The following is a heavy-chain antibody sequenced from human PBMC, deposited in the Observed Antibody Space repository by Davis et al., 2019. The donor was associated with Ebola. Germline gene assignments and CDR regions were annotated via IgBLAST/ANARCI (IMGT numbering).Heavy chain of an antibody. CDR3: ARSSGLYYFDY. CDR2: INPNSGGT. D-gene: IGHD6-19*01. J-gene: IGHJ4*02. CDR1: GYTFTAYY. V-gene: IGHV1-2*02. Sequence: AASVKVSCKASGYTFTAYYLHWVRRAPGQGLEWMGWINPNSGGTNYAQKFQGRVTMTRDTSISTAYMELSRLRSDDTAVYYCARSSGLYYFDYWGQGTLVTVSS.